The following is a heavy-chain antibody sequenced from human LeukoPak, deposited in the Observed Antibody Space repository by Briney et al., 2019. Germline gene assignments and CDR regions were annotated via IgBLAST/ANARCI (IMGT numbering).Heavy chain of an antibody. CDR3: ARDGNRRDGNWFDP. V-gene: IGHV4-4*07. D-gene: IGHD5-24*01. J-gene: IGHJ5*02. CDR2: IYTSGST. Sequence: PSETLSLTCTVSGGSISSYYWSWIRQPAGKGLEWIGRIYTSGSTNYNPSLKSRVTMSVDTSKNQFSLKLSSVTAADTAVYYCARDGNRRDGNWFDPWGQGTLVTVSS. CDR1: GGSISSYY.